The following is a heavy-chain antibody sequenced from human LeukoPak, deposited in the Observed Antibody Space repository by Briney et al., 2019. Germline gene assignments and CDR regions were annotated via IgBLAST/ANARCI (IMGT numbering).Heavy chain of an antibody. Sequence: ASVKVSCKASGYTFTSYDINWVRQATGQGLEWMGRMNPNSGNTGYAQKFQGRVTMTRNTSISTAYMELSSLRSEDTAVYHCARARAAAGIDFDYWGQGTLVTVSS. J-gene: IGHJ4*02. CDR3: ARARAAAGIDFDY. D-gene: IGHD6-13*01. CDR2: MNPNSGNT. V-gene: IGHV1-8*01. CDR1: GYTFTSYD.